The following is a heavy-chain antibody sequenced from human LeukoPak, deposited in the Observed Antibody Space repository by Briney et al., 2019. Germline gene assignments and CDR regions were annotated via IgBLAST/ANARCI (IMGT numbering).Heavy chain of an antibody. CDR1: GGSISSGGYY. V-gene: IGHV4-31*03. J-gene: IGHJ4*02. CDR3: ARTYYDSSGYYYLFDY. CDR2: IYYSGST. D-gene: IGHD3-22*01. Sequence: SETLSLTCTVSGGSISSGGYYWSWIRQHPGQGLEWIGYIYYSGSTYYNPSLKSRVTISVDTSKNQFPLKLSSVTAADTAVYYCARTYYDSSGYYYLFDYWGQGTLVTVSS.